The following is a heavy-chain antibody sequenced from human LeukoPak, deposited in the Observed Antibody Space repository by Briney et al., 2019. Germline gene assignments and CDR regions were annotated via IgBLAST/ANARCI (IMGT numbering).Heavy chain of an antibody. D-gene: IGHD3-10*01. J-gene: IGHJ3*02. CDR2: ISYDGSNK. V-gene: IGHV3-30-3*01. CDR1: GFTFSSYA. Sequence: GGSLRLSCAASGFTFSSYAMHWVRQAPGKGLEWVAVISYDGSNKYYADSVKGRFTISRDNSKNTLYLQMNSLRAEDTAVYYCARGTYYYGSGSYYMRDAFDIWGQGTMVTVSS. CDR3: ARGTYYYGSGSYYMRDAFDI.